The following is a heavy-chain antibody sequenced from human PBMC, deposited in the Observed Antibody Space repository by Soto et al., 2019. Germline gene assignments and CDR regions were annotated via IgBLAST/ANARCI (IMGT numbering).Heavy chain of an antibody. V-gene: IGHV4-31*03. CDR1: GGSISGGGYY. CDR3: AKTVVANDNWFDP. Sequence: PSETLSLTCTVSGGSISGGGYYWSWIRQHPGKGLEWIGYIYYSGSTYYNPSLKSRVTISVDTSKNQFSLKLSSVTAADTAVYYCAKTVVANDNWFDPWGQGTLVTVSS. J-gene: IGHJ5*02. CDR2: IYYSGST. D-gene: IGHD2-15*01.